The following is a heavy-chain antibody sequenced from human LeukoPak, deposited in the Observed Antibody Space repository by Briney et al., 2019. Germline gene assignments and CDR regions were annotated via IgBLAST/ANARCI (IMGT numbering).Heavy chain of an antibody. CDR1: GGSISSYY. J-gene: IGHJ6*02. Sequence: PSETLSLTCTVSGGSISSYYWSWIRQPAGKGLGWIGRIYTSGSTNYNPSLKSRVTMSVDTSKNQFSLKLSSVTAADTAVYYCARDRIVVVPAAYYYYGMDVWGQGTTVTVSS. V-gene: IGHV4-4*07. CDR3: ARDRIVVVPAAYYYYGMDV. D-gene: IGHD2-2*01. CDR2: IYTSGST.